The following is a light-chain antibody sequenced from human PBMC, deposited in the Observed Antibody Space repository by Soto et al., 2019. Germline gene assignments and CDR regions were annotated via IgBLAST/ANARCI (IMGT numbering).Light chain of an antibody. J-gene: IGLJ3*02. V-gene: IGLV2-14*01. Sequence: QSALTQPASVSGSPGQSITISCTGTSSDVGGYNYVSWYQQHPGKAPKLMIYEVSHRPSGVSDRFSGSKSGNTASLTIAGLQGEDEADYYCSSNTRSRTRVFGGGTKLTV. CDR3: SSNTRSRTRV. CDR1: SSDVGGYNY. CDR2: EVS.